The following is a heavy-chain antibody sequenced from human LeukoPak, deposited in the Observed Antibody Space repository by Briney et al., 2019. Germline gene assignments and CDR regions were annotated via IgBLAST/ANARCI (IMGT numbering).Heavy chain of an antibody. Sequence: GGSLRLSCAASGFTFSSYWMHWVRQAPGKGLEWVSGISWNSGSIGYADSVKGRFTISRDNSKNTLYVQMKSLRAEDTAVYYCAKDFVVVPGNVNYFDYWGQGTLVTVSS. D-gene: IGHD2-21*02. CDR3: AKDFVVVPGNVNYFDY. CDR1: GFTFSSYW. V-gene: IGHV3-9*01. J-gene: IGHJ4*02. CDR2: ISWNSGSI.